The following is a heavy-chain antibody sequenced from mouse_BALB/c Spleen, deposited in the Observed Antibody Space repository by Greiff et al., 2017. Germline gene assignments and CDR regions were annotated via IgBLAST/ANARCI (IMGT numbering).Heavy chain of an antibody. V-gene: IGHV14-3*02. CDR2: IDPANGNT. CDR3: ATPTLAPYYFDY. CDR1: GFNIKDTY. J-gene: IGHJ2*01. Sequence: VQLQQSGAELVKPGASVKLSCTASGFNIKDTYMHGVKQRPEQGREWIGRIDPANGNTKYDPKFQGKATITADTSSNTAYLQLSSLTSEDTAVYYCATPTLAPYYFDYWGQGTTLTVSS. D-gene: IGHD4-1*01.